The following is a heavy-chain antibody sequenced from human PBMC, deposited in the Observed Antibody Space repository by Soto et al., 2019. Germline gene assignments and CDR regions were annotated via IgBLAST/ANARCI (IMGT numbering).Heavy chain of an antibody. D-gene: IGHD2-2*01. J-gene: IGHJ4*02. CDR3: ARDSGVVVPAATFDY. CDR2: ISAYNGNT. CDR1: GYTFTSYG. Sequence: GASVKVSCKASGYTFTSYGISWVRQAPGQGLEWMGWISAYNGNTNYAQKLQGRVTMTTDTSTSTAYMELRSLRSDDTAVYYCARDSGVVVPAATFDYWGQGTLVTVSS. V-gene: IGHV1-18*01.